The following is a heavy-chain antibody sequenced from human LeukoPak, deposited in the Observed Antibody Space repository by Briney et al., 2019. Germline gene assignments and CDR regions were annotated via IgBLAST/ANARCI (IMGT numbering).Heavy chain of an antibody. V-gene: IGHV4-61*05. CDR2: IYYSGST. CDR1: GGSISSSSYY. Sequence: SETLSLTCTVSGGSISSSSYYWSWIRQPPGKGLGWVGYIYYSGSTNYNPSLKSRVTISVDTSKNQFSLKLSSVTAADTAVYYCARHPIDSSSWYFDYWGQGTLVTVSS. D-gene: IGHD6-13*01. J-gene: IGHJ4*02. CDR3: ARHPIDSSSWYFDY.